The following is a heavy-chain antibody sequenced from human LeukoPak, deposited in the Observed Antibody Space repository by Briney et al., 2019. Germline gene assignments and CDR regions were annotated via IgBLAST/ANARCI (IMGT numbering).Heavy chain of an antibody. V-gene: IGHV3-21*01. D-gene: IGHD6-13*01. CDR2: IGSASIYI. J-gene: IGHJ6*02. CDR1: GFTFSRYS. CDR3: AKDAPGAAAGRYRYYYYGMDV. Sequence: GGSLRLSCSASGFTFSRYSMNWVRQAPGKGLEWVASIGSASIYIDYADSVKGRFTISRDNSKNTLYLQMNSLRAEDTAVYYCAKDAPGAAAGRYRYYYYGMDVWGQGTTVTVSS.